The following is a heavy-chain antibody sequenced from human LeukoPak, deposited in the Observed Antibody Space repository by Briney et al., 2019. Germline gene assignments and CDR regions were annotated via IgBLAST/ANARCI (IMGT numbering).Heavy chain of an antibody. CDR2: IYYSGST. V-gene: IGHV4-39*07. D-gene: IGHD6-19*01. J-gene: IGHJ4*02. CDR3: ARVRSGGDPFDY. Sequence: PSETLSLTCTVSGVSISSSYSYWGWIRQPPGKGLEWIGSIYYSGSTYYNPSLKSRVTISVDTSKNQFSLKLSSVTAADTAVYYCARVRSGGDPFDYWGQGTLVTVSS. CDR1: GVSISSSYSY.